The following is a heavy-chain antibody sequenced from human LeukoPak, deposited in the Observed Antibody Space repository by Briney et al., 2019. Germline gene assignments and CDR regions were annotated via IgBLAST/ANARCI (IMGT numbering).Heavy chain of an antibody. J-gene: IGHJ4*02. V-gene: IGHV3-33*06. CDR1: GFTFSSYG. D-gene: IGHD2-8*02. CDR3: AKDFDGGVYPHIDY. Sequence: GGSLRLSCAASGFTFSSYGMHWVRQAPGKGLEWVAVIWYDGSNKYYADSVKGRFTISRDNSKNTLYLQMNSLRAEDTAVYYCAKDFDGGVYPHIDYWGRGPLATVSS. CDR2: IWYDGSNK.